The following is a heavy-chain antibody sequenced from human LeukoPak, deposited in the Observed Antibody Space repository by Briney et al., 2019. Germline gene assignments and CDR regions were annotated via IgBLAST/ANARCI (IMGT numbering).Heavy chain of an antibody. Sequence: GGSLRLSCAASGFPFSYYAMNSVPQAPGKGLERVSAIGGDKNRTNYTAAVKGRFTISRHHFQNTLSLQMNSLRAEVTAVYYCAKGHGDYIPAEYLQQWGQGTLVTVSS. V-gene: IGHV3-23*01. J-gene: IGHJ1*01. CDR2: IGGDKNRT. CDR3: AKGHGDYIPAEYLQQ. D-gene: IGHD4-17*01. CDR1: GFPFSYYA.